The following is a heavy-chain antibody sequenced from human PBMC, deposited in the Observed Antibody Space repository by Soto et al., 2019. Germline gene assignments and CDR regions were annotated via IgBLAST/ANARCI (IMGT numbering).Heavy chain of an antibody. CDR2: IYYSGST. CDR1: GGSISSGGYY. V-gene: IGHV4-31*03. Sequence: PSETLSLTCTVSGGSISSGGYYWSWIRQHPGKGLEWIGYIYYSGSTYYNPSLKSRVTISVDTSKNQFSLKLSSVTAADTAVYYCAREAESDSGGDFDPWGQGTLVTVSS. D-gene: IGHD1-26*01. CDR3: AREAESDSGGDFDP. J-gene: IGHJ5*02.